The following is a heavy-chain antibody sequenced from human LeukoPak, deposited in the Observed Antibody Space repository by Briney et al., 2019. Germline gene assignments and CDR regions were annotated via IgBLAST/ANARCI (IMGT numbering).Heavy chain of an antibody. CDR1: GFTFSDYY. Sequence: GGSLRLSCAASGFTFSDYYMNWIRQAPGKGLEWVSYISGSSTFTNYADSAKGRFTISRDNAKNSLYLQMNSLRAEDTAVYYCVRDQKPGWYPDYWGQGTLVTVSS. D-gene: IGHD6-19*01. J-gene: IGHJ4*02. V-gene: IGHV3-11*06. CDR2: ISGSSTFT. CDR3: VRDQKPGWYPDY.